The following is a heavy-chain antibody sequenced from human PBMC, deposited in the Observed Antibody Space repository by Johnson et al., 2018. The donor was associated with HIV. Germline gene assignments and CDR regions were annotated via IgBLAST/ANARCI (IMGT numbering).Heavy chain of an antibody. V-gene: IGHV3-30*03. D-gene: IGHD1-26*01. Sequence: VQLVESGGGVVQPGRSLRLSCAASGFTFSSFGMHWVRQAPGKGLEWVAVVSDHGRTTYFADSVKGRFTISRDNSKNTLSLQMNSPRVDDTAIYYCARVRAGRENAFDIWGQGTMVTVSS. J-gene: IGHJ3*02. CDR2: VSDHGRTT. CDR3: ARVRAGRENAFDI. CDR1: GFTFSSFG.